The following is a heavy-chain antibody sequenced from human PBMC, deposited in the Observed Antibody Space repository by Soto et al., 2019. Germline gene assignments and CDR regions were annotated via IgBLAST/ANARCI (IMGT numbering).Heavy chain of an antibody. J-gene: IGHJ4*02. CDR3: ARVWGYGGNSRFDY. V-gene: IGHV4-31*03. D-gene: IGHD4-17*01. Sequence: QVQLQESGPGLVKPSQTLSLTCTVSGGSISSGGYYWSWVRQHPGKGLDLIGYIYYSGSTDYNPSHKSRVIISLDTSKNQYSLKLSSVTAADTAVYYCARVWGYGGNSRFDYWGQGTLVIDSS. CDR2: IYYSGST. CDR1: GGSISSGGYY.